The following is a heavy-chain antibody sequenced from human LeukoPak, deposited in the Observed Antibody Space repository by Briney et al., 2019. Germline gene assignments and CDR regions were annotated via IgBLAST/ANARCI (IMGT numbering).Heavy chain of an antibody. V-gene: IGHV4-4*07. CDR2: FYSGGSA. Sequence: SETLSLTCTVSGGSISSYYRSWIRQPAGTGLEWIGRFYSGGSADYHPSLKSRVTMSVDTSKNQYSLKLSSVTAADTAVYYCAIVYSGYDLPGSLANYYFDYWGQGTLVTVSS. CDR3: AIVYSGYDLPGSLANYYFDY. CDR1: GGSISSYY. J-gene: IGHJ4*02. D-gene: IGHD5-12*01.